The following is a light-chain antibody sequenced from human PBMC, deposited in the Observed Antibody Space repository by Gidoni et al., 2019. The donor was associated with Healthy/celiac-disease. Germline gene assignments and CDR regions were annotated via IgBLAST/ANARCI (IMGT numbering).Light chain of an antibody. V-gene: IGKV3-20*01. CDR1: QSVSSSY. CDR2: GAS. J-gene: IGKJ2*01. CDR3: QQYGSSPPGYT. Sequence: EIVLTQSPGTLSLSPGERATPTSRASQSVSSSYLAWYQQQPSQAPGLLIYGASSRATGIPDRFSGSGSGTDLTLTISRLEPEDFAVYFCQQYGSSPPGYTFXQXTKLEIK.